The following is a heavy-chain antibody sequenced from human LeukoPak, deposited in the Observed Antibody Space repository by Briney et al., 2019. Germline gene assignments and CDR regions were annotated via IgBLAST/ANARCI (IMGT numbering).Heavy chain of an antibody. CDR3: ATLRYCSSTSCSKT. D-gene: IGHD2-2*01. J-gene: IGHJ5*02. CDR1: LGSSSGYY. V-gene: IGHV4-34*01. Sequence: PSETLSHTCAVYLGSSSGYYWSWIRQPPRKGLECIGEINHSGSTNYNPSLKSRVTISVDTSKNQFSLKLSSVTAADTAVYYCATLRYCSSTSCSKTWGQGTLVTVSS. CDR2: INHSGST.